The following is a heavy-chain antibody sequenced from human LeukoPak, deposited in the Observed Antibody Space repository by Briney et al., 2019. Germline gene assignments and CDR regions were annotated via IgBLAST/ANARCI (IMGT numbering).Heavy chain of an antibody. CDR1: GGSISSYY. J-gene: IGHJ3*02. CDR3: ASDRGATDAFDI. D-gene: IGHD1-26*01. V-gene: IGHV4-59*01. CDR2: IYYSGST. Sequence: SETLSLTCTVSGGSISSYYWSWIRQPPGEGLEWIGYIYYSGSTNYNPSLKSRVTISVDTSENQFSLKLSSVTAADTAVYYCASDRGATDAFDIWGQGTMVTVSS.